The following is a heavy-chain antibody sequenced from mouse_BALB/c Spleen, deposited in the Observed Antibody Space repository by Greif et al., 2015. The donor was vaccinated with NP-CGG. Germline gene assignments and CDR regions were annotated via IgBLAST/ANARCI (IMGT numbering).Heavy chain of an antibody. CDR2: MWRGGST. V-gene: IGHV2-4*02. CDR1: GFSLTSYG. Sequence: QVQLQQSGPGLVQPSQSLSITCTVSGFSLTSYGVHWVRQPPGKGLEWLGVMWRGGSTDYNAAFISRLSISNDNSKSQVCFKMSKLQDDDTAIYYWARNGNHAYSAMDYWGQGPSVTVSS. D-gene: IGHD2-1*01. J-gene: IGHJ4*01. CDR3: ARNGNHAYSAMDY.